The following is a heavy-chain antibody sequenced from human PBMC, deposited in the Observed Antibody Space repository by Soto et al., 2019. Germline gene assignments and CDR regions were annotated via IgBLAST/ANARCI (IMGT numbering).Heavy chain of an antibody. D-gene: IGHD3-16*01. CDR2: ISAYNGNT. J-gene: IGHJ4*02. CDR3: ERDFTGWHPDGVES. CDR1: GFTFTSYA. Sequence: QVHLVQSGAEVKMPGASVKVSCKASGFTFTSYAFTWVRQAPGQGLEWMGWISAYNGNTNYARNYRGKVTKNTDSYERTHYMELGSLTSDYTAGYYCERDFTGWHPDGVESWGQGTLVSVPA. V-gene: IGHV1-18*01.